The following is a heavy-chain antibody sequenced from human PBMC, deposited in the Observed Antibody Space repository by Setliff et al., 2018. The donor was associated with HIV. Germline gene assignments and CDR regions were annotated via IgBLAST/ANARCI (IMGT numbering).Heavy chain of an antibody. CDR1: GGSFSAYY. CDR3: ARGPRVFAAVVETPFAF. CDR2: IDHTGSA. D-gene: IGHD6-19*01. Sequence: SETLSLTCAVPGGSFSAYYWSWIRQSPHKGLEWIGEIDHTGSAYYNPSLISRVTISVDTSKNRFSLKLSSVTAADTALYYCARGPRVFAAVVETPFAFWGQGTRVTSPQ. J-gene: IGHJ4*02. V-gene: IGHV4-34*01.